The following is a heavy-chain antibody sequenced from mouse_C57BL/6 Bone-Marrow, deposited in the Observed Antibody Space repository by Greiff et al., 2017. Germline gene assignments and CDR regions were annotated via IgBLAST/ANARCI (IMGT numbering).Heavy chain of an antibody. D-gene: IGHD1-1*01. Sequence: VQLQQPGAELVMPGASVKLSCKASGYTFTSYWMHWVKQRPGQGLEWIGEIDPSDSYTNYNQKFKGKSTLTVDKSSSTAYMQRSSLTSEASAVYDCARERGYYGSSSGYVDVWGTGTTVTVSS. CDR1: GYTFTSYW. V-gene: IGHV1-69*01. J-gene: IGHJ1*03. CDR3: ARERGYYGSSSGYVDV. CDR2: IDPSDSYT.